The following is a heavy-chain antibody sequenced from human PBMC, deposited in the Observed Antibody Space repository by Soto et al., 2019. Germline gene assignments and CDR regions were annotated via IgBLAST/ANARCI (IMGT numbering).Heavy chain of an antibody. CDR1: GYTFTSYG. V-gene: IGHV1-24*01. Sequence: GASVKVSCKASGYTFTSYGISWVRQAPGKGLEWMGGFDPEDGETIYAQKFQGRVTMTEDTSTDTAYMELSSLRSEDTAVYYCATERARRYDFWSGYYTRARAFDIWGQGTMVTVSS. CDR3: ATERARRYDFWSGYYTRARAFDI. CDR2: FDPEDGET. J-gene: IGHJ3*02. D-gene: IGHD3-3*01.